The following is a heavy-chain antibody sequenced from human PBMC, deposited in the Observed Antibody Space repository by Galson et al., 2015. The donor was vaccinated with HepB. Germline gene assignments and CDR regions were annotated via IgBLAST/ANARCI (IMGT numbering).Heavy chain of an antibody. V-gene: IGHV3-30-3*01. CDR3: ARLQRGGLWFREGFDY. Sequence: LRLSCAASGFTFSSYAMHWVRQAPGKGLEWVAVISYDGSNKYYADSVKGRFTISRDNSKNTLYLQMNSLRAEDTAVYYCARLQRGGLWFREGFDYWGQGTLVTVSS. CDR2: ISYDGSNK. CDR1: GFTFSSYA. D-gene: IGHD3-10*01. J-gene: IGHJ4*02.